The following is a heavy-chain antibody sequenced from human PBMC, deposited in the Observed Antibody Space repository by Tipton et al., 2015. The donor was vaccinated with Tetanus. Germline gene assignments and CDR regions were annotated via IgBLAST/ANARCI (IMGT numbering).Heavy chain of an antibody. CDR1: GGSTHSHY. D-gene: IGHD2-8*02. CDR2: IYSGGTT. CDR3: ARVLRYSTRGGWDDAFDI. V-gene: IGHV4-4*07. J-gene: IGHJ3*02. Sequence: TLSLTCTVSGGSTHSHYWSWIRQSAAKGLEWIGRIYSGGTTNYNPSLKSRVFMSMDTSKNQSSLELSSVTVADTAVYFCARVLRYSTRGGWDDAFDIWGQGTMVTVSS.